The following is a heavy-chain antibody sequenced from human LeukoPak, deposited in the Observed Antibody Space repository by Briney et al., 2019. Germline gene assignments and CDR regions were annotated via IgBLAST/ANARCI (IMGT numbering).Heavy chain of an antibody. D-gene: IGHD2-2*01. CDR1: GFTFSSYG. J-gene: IGHJ6*02. CDR2: ISYDGSNK. V-gene: IGHV3-30*18. Sequence: GGSLRLSCAASGFTFSSYGMHWVRQAPGKGLEWVAVISYDGSNKYYADSVKGRFTISRDNSKNTLYLQMNSLRAEDTAVYYCAKEYCSSTSCLPYYYYYYGMDVWGQGTTVTVSS. CDR3: AKEYCSSTSCLPYYYYYYGMDV.